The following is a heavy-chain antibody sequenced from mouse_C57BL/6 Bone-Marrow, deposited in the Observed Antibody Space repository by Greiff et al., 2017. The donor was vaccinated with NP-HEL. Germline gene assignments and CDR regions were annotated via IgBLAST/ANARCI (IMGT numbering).Heavy chain of an antibody. CDR2: IDPNSGGT. CDR3: AREGDYDSYYYAMDY. V-gene: IGHV1-72*01. J-gene: IGHJ4*01. Sequence: VQLQQPGAELVKPGASVTLSCKASGYTFTSYWMHWVKQRPGRGLEWIGRIDPNSGGTKYNEKFKSKATLTVDKPSSTAYMQLSSLTSEDSAVYYCAREGDYDSYYYAMDYWGQGTSVTVSS. D-gene: IGHD2-4*01. CDR1: GYTFTSYW.